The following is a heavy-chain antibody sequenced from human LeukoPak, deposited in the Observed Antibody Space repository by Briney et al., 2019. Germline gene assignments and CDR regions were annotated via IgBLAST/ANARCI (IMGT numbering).Heavy chain of an antibody. V-gene: IGHV3-11*01. J-gene: IGHJ4*02. CDR2: ITNSGDFV. D-gene: IGHD1-26*01. CDR1: GFRFSGHY. CDR3: AREARATPDF. Sequence: GGSLRLSCAASGFRFSGHYVSWIRQAPGKGLEWISYITNSGDFVNYADSVKGQFTISRDNAKNSLYLQMNSLRAEDTAVHYCAREARATPDFWGQGTVVTVSS.